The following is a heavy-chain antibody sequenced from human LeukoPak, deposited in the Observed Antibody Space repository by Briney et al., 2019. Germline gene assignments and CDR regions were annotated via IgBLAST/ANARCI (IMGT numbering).Heavy chain of an antibody. J-gene: IGHJ6*03. CDR1: GFTFSSYT. CDR3: ARAYCSSTSCYAYYYYYMDV. CDR2: ISSGSSYI. Sequence: GGSLRLSCAASGFTFSSYTMNWVRQAPGKGLEWVSIISSGSSYIHYADSVKGRFTISRDNAKNSLYLQMNSLRAEDTALYYCARAYCSSTSCYAYYYYYMDVWGKGTTVTVSS. V-gene: IGHV3-21*04. D-gene: IGHD2-2*01.